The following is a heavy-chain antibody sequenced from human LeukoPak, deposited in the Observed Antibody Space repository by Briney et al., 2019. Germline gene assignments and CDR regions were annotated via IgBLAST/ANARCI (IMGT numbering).Heavy chain of an antibody. Sequence: PGGSLRLSCAASGFTFDDYTMHWVRQAPGKGLEWVSLISWDGGSTYYADSVKGRFTISRDNAKNSLYLQMNSLRAEDTAVYYCARDCSGGSCYSGWGYYYGMDVWGQGTTVTVSS. CDR1: GFTFDDYT. CDR2: ISWDGGST. J-gene: IGHJ6*02. V-gene: IGHV3-43*01. CDR3: ARDCSGGSCYSGWGYYYGMDV. D-gene: IGHD2-15*01.